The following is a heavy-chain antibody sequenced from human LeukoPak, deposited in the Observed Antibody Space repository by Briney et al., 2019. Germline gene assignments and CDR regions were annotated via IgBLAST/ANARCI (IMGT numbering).Heavy chain of an antibody. D-gene: IGHD3-16*01. CDR3: ARDAPAWGHYFDY. J-gene: IGHJ4*02. Sequence: SETLSLTCTVSGGSISSYYWSWIRQPPGKGLEWIGYIYYSGSTYYNPSLKSRVTISVDTSKNQFSLKLSSVTAADTAVYYCARDAPAWGHYFDYWGQGTLVTVSS. V-gene: IGHV4-30-4*08. CDR1: GGSISSYY. CDR2: IYYSGST.